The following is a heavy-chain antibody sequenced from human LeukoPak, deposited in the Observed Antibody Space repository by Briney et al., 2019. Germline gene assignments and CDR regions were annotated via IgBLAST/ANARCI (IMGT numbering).Heavy chain of an antibody. CDR1: GFTFSSYA. J-gene: IGHJ4*02. V-gene: IGHV3-23*01. CDR2: ISGSGGST. CDR3: AKVPSSSWYVYYFDY. D-gene: IGHD6-13*01. Sequence: GGSLRLSCAASGFTFSSYAMSWVRQAPGKGLEWVSAISGSGGSTYYADSVKGRFTISRDNSKNTLYLQMNSLRAEDTAVYYCAKVPSSSWYVYYFDYWSQGTLVTVSS.